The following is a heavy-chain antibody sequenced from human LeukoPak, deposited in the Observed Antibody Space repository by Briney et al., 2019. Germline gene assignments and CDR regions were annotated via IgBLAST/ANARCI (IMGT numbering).Heavy chain of an antibody. CDR1: GGSISSGDYY. CDR3: ARARNYDILTGYTFDY. CDR2: IYYSGST. D-gene: IGHD3-9*01. V-gene: IGHV4-30-4*01. J-gene: IGHJ4*02. Sequence: SQTLSLTCTVSGGSISSGDYYWSWIRQPPGKGLEWIGYIYYSGSTYYNPSLKSRVTISVDTSKNQFSLKLSSVTAADTAVYYCARARNYDILTGYTFDYWGQGTLVTVSS.